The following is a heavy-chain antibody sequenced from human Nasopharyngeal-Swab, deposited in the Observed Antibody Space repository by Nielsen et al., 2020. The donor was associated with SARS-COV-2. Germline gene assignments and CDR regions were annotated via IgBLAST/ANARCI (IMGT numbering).Heavy chain of an antibody. CDR3: ARDSGGIVVVPAAPWHYMDV. CDR1: GGTFSSYA. Sequence: SVQVSCKASGGTFSSYAISWVRQASGQGLEWMGGIIPIFGTANYAQKFQGRVTITADESTSTAYMELSSLRSEDTAVYYCARDSGGIVVVPAAPWHYMDVWGKGTTVAVSS. CDR2: IIPIFGTA. J-gene: IGHJ6*03. V-gene: IGHV1-69*13. D-gene: IGHD2-2*01.